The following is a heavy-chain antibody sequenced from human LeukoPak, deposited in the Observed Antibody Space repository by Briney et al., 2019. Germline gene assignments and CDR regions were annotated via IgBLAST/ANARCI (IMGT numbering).Heavy chain of an antibody. V-gene: IGHV1-69*06. CDR2: IIPIFGTT. D-gene: IGHD6-13*01. Sequence: SVKVSCKASGCTFSSYAISWVRQAPGQGLEWMGGIIPIFGTTNYAQKFQDRVTITADKSTSTAYMELSSLRSEDTAVYYCARVVGLTGYSSSWYSGYYYYMDVWGKGTTVTVSS. J-gene: IGHJ6*03. CDR3: ARVVGLTGYSSSWYSGYYYYMDV. CDR1: GCTFSSYA.